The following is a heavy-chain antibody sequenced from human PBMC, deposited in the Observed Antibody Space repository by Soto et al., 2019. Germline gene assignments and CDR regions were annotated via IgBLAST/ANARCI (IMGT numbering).Heavy chain of an antibody. D-gene: IGHD3-22*01. V-gene: IGHV1-2*02. CDR2: INPNSGGT. CDR3: ARRKGDYYDSSGYHYYFDY. CDR1: GYTFTGYY. Sequence: AASVKVSCKASGYTFTGYYMHWVRQAPGQVLEWMGWINPNSGGTKSAQKFQGRVTMTRDTSISTAYMELSRLRSDDTAVYYCARRKGDYYDSSGYHYYFDYWGQGTLVTVSS. J-gene: IGHJ4*02.